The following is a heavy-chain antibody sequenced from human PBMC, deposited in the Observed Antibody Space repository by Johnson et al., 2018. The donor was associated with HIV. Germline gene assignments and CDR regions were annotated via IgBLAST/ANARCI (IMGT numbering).Heavy chain of an antibody. V-gene: IGHV3-20*04. J-gene: IGHJ3*02. CDR2: VNWNGGDT. CDR1: GFTFDDYG. Sequence: VQLLESGGGLVQPGRSLRLSCAASGFTFDDYGMSWVRQAPGKWLEWVSDVNWNGGDTAYADSVRGRFSISRNNAKNSLYLQLNSLRTEDTALYYCVRVGKYCGGDCYSGVDAFDIWGQGTMVTVSS. D-gene: IGHD2-21*02. CDR3: VRVGKYCGGDCYSGVDAFDI.